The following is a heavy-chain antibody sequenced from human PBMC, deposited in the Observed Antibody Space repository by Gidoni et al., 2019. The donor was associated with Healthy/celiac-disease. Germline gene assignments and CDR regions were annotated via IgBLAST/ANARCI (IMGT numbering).Heavy chain of an antibody. V-gene: IGHV1-18*01. Sequence: QVQLVQSGAEGKKPGASVKVSCKASGYTFTSYGMSWGRQAPGQGLEWLGWIRAYNGNPNYAQKLQGSVTMTTDTSTSTAYMELRSLSSDDTAVYYCARGGVVPAATPITMDYYYYGMDVWGQGTTVTVSS. J-gene: IGHJ6*02. CDR2: IRAYNGNP. CDR3: ARGGVVPAATPITMDYYYYGMDV. CDR1: GYTFTSYG. D-gene: IGHD2-2*01.